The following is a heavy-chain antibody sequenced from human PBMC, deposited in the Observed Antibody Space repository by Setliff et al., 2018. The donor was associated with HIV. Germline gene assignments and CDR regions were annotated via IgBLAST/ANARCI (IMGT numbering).Heavy chain of an antibody. CDR2: INHSGST. CDR1: GGSFSGYY. V-gene: IGHV4-34*01. Sequence: PSETLSLTCAVYGGSFSGYYWSWIRQPPGKGLEWSGEINHSGSTNYNPSLKSRVTISVDTSKNQFSLKLSSVTAADTAVYYCARRRGYTAMVKVYFDYWGQGTLVTVSS. D-gene: IGHD5-18*01. J-gene: IGHJ4*02. CDR3: ARRRGYTAMVKVYFDY.